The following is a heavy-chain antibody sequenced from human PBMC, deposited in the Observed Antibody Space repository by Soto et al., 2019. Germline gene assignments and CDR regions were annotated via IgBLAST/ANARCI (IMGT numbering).Heavy chain of an antibody. Sequence: PGGSLRLSCAASGFTFSGFGMHWVRQAPGKGLEWVAIIWYDGSDKYYADSVKGRFTISRDNSKNTLYLQTNSLRAEDTAVYHCAFGNLSYYFDFWGQGTPVTVSS. CDR2: IWYDGSDK. V-gene: IGHV3-33*01. CDR3: AFGNLSYYFDF. D-gene: IGHD3-16*01. J-gene: IGHJ4*02. CDR1: GFTFSGFG.